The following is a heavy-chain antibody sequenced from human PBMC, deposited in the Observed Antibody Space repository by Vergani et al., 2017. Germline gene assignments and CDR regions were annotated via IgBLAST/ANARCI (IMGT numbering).Heavy chain of an antibody. CDR3: VRDVRVSRT. CDR2: ISGSGGST. J-gene: IGHJ3*01. CDR1: GFTFSSYA. V-gene: IGHV3-23*04. Sequence: EVDLVESGGGLVQPGGSLRLSCAASGFTFSSYAMSWVRQAPGKGLEWVSAISGSGGSTYYADSVKGRFTISRDNAKNSLYLDMSSLRAEDTAVYYCVRDVRVSRTWGQGTLVAVSS.